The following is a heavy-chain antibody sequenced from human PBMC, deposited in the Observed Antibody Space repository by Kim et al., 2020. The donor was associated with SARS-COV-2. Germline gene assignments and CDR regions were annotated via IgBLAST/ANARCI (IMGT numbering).Heavy chain of an antibody. V-gene: IGHV3-23*01. D-gene: IGHD3-3*01. CDR3: AKVRVAIFGVVNVGWYFDL. CDR2: ISGSGGST. J-gene: IGHJ2*01. Sequence: GGSLRLSCAASGFTFSSYAMSWVRQAPGKGLEWVSAISGSGGSTYYADSVKGRFTISRDNSKNTLYLQMNSLRAEDTAVYYCAKVRVAIFGVVNVGWYFDLWGRGTLVTVSS. CDR1: GFTFSSYA.